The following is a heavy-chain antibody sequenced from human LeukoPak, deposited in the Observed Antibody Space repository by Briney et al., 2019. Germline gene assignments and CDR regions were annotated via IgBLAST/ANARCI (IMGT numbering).Heavy chain of an antibody. J-gene: IGHJ6*04. CDR1: GFTLATYS. CDR2: ISSSSAYI. Sequence: GGTLRLSCAASGFTLATYSMNWVRQAPGKGLEWVSSISSSSAYIYYADSVKGRFTISRDNAKNSLYLQMNSLRAEDTAVYYCAELGITMIGGVWGKGTTVTISS. V-gene: IGHV3-21*01. D-gene: IGHD3-10*02. CDR3: AELGITMIGGV.